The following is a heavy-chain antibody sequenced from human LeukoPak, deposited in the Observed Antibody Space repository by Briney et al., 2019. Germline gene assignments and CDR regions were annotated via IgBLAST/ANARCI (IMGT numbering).Heavy chain of an antibody. CDR2: ISGSGGST. D-gene: IGHD6-13*01. J-gene: IGHJ4*02. Sequence: GGSLRLSCATSGFILSTYALSWVRQAPGKGLEWASSISGSGGSTYHADSVKGRFTISRDSSKNTLYLQMNSLRAEDTAIYYCARVIRAAPGKGYFDYWGQGTLVTVSS. CDR3: ARVIRAAPGKGYFDY. CDR1: GFILSTYA. V-gene: IGHV3-23*01.